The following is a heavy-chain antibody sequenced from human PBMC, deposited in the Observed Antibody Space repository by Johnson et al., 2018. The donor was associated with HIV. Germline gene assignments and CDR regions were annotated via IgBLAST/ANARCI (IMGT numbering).Heavy chain of an antibody. Sequence: VQLVESGGGLVQPGGSLRLSCAASGFTFSSYAMSWVRQAPGKGLEWVSAISGSGGSTYYADSVKGRFTISRYNSKNTLYLKMNSLRAEDTAVYYCARVGGLYYYDSSGYRDDAFDIWGQGTMVTVSS. V-gene: IGHV3-23*04. D-gene: IGHD3-22*01. CDR1: GFTFSSYA. CDR3: ARVGGLYYYDSSGYRDDAFDI. CDR2: ISGSGGST. J-gene: IGHJ3*02.